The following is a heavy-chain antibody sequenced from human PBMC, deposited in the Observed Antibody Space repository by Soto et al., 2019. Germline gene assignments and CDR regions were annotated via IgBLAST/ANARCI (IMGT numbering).Heavy chain of an antibody. J-gene: IGHJ6*02. Sequence: LRLSCAASGFTFSSYEMNWVRQAPGKGLEWVSYISSSGSTIYYADSVKGRFTISRDNAKNSLYLQMNSLRAEDTAVYYCARGHYYYYGMDVWGQGTTVTVSS. V-gene: IGHV3-48*03. CDR1: GFTFSSYE. CDR2: ISSSGSTI. CDR3: ARGHYYYYGMDV.